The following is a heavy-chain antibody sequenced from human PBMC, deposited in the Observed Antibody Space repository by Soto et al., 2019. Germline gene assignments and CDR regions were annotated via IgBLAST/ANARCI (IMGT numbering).Heavy chain of an antibody. V-gene: IGHV1-69*12. CDR1: GGTFSSYA. CDR2: IIPIFGTA. D-gene: IGHD1-26*01. J-gene: IGHJ4*02. Sequence: QVQLVQSGAEVKKPGSSVKVSCKASGGTFSSYAISWVRQAPGQGLEWMGGIIPIFGTANYAQKFQGRVTITADDSTSTAYMELSSLRSEDTAVYYCARDRRSIVGATYYVHYWGQGTLVTVSS. CDR3: ARDRRSIVGATYYVHY.